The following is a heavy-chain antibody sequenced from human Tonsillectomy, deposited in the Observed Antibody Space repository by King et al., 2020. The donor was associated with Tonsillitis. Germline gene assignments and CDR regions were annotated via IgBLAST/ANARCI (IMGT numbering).Heavy chain of an antibody. CDR2: IKRDGREK. CDR3: ANGHRYGYMFQY. D-gene: IGHD5-18*01. J-gene: IGHJ4*02. CDR1: GFTFSNDW. V-gene: IGHV3-7*03. Sequence: EVQLVESGGGLVQPGGSLRLSCTASGFTFSNDWMSWVRQAPGKGLEWVASIKRDGREKYYVDSVKGRFTISRDNDKSSLFLQMNSLRAEDTAVYFCANGHRYGYMFQYWGQGTLVTVSS.